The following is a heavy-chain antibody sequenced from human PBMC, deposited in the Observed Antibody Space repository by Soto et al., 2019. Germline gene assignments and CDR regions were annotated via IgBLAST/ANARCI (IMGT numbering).Heavy chain of an antibody. J-gene: IGHJ4*02. CDR3: ARRAPAPAGRVHFYA. CDR2: IYSGDSDT. V-gene: IGHV5-51*01. D-gene: IGHD3-10*01. Sequence: GESLKISCKGSGYSFSIYWIGWVRQLPGKGLEWMGIIYSGDSDTRYSPSFQGQVTISVDKSINTAYLQWSSLKASDTAIYYCARRAPAPAGRVHFYAWGKGTPVTVSS. CDR1: GYSFSIYW.